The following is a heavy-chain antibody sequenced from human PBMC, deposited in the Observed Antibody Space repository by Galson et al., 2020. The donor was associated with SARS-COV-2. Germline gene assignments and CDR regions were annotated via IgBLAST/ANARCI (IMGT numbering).Heavy chain of an antibody. CDR3: VRYWDGAGDY. J-gene: IGHJ4*02. Sequence: GRSLRLSCTASGFTFNDHFMDWVSQAPGKGLEWVARIRNKASSYSTEYAASVKGRFTISRDDSRNSVHLQTNSLKTEDTAVYYCVRYWDGAGDYWGQGTLVTVSS. CDR2: IRNKASSYST. D-gene: IGHD3-10*01. CDR1: GFTFNDHF. V-gene: IGHV3-72*01.